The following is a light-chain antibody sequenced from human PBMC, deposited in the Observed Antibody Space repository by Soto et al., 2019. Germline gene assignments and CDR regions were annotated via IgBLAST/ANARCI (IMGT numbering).Light chain of an antibody. CDR1: QSISSY. V-gene: IGKV1-39*01. CDR3: QQSYSTPPGT. CDR2: AAS. Sequence: DIQMTQSPSSLSASVGDRVTITCRASQSISSYLNWYQQKPGKAPKLLIYAASSLQSGVPSSFSGSGSGTDFTLTISSLQPEDFATYYCQQSYSTPPGTFGPGTKVDIK. J-gene: IGKJ3*01.